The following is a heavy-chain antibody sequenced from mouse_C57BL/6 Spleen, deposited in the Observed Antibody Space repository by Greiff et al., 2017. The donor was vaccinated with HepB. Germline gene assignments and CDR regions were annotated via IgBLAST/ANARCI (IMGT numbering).Heavy chain of an antibody. V-gene: IGHV5-17*01. CDR3: ARGDVRNYFDY. CDR2: ISSGSSTI. J-gene: IGHJ2*01. Sequence: EVHLVESGGGLVKPGGSLKLSCAASGFTFSDYGMHWVRQAPEKGLEWVAYISSGSSTIYYADTVKGRFTISRDNAKNTLFLQMTSLRSEDTAMYYCARGDVRNYFDYWGQGTTLTVSS. CDR1: GFTFSDYG.